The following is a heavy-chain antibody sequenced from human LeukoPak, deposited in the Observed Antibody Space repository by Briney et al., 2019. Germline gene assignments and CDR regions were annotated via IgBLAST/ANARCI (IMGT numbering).Heavy chain of an antibody. Sequence: ASVKVSCKVSGYTLTELSIHWVRQAPGKGLEWVGGFDLEDGETVYAQKFQGRVTMTEDTSSDTAYMDLSSLRSEDTAVYYCATALRNYDFWSGPGFDYWGQGTLVTVSS. CDR1: GYTLTELS. D-gene: IGHD3-3*01. CDR3: ATALRNYDFWSGPGFDY. J-gene: IGHJ4*02. V-gene: IGHV1-24*01. CDR2: FDLEDGET.